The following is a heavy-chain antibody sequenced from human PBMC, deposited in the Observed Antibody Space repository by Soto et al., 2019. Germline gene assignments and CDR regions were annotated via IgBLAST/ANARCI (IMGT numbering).Heavy chain of an antibody. Sequence: GGSLRLSCAASGFTVSSNYMSWVRQAPGKGLEWVSVIYSGGSTYYADSVKGRFTISRDNSKNRLYLQMNGLRAEDTAVYYCARSSAVKNYYYYGMDVWGQGTTVTVSS. CDR3: ARSSAVKNYYYYGMDV. CDR2: IYSGGST. J-gene: IGHJ6*02. D-gene: IGHD4-17*01. V-gene: IGHV3-53*01. CDR1: GFTVSSNY.